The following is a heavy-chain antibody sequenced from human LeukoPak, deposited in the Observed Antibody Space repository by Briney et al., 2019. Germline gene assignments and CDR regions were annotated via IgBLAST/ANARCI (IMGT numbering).Heavy chain of an antibody. CDR2: ISSSSSYI. J-gene: IGHJ4*02. V-gene: IGHV3-21*01. Sequence: GGSLRLSCAASGSTFSSYSMNWVRQAPGKGLEWVSSISSSSSYIYYADSVKGRFTISRDNAKNSLYLQMNSLRAEDTAVYYCARDSSSGPIDYWGQGTLVTVSS. D-gene: IGHD5-12*01. CDR1: GSTFSSYS. CDR3: ARDSSSGPIDY.